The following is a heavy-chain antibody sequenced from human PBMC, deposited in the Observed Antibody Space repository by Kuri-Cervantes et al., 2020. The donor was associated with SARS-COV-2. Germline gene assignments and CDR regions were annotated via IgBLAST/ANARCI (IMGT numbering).Heavy chain of an antibody. Sequence: GGSLRLSCAASGFTFSSCAMHWVRQAPGKGLEWVAVISYDGSNKYYADSVKGRFTISRDNSKNTLYLQMNSLRAEDTAVYYCARDRVPDKYDSSGYYVYWGQGTLVTVSS. CDR1: GFTFSSCA. CDR2: ISYDGSNK. D-gene: IGHD3-22*01. CDR3: ARDRVPDKYDSSGYYVY. V-gene: IGHV3-30-3*01. J-gene: IGHJ4*02.